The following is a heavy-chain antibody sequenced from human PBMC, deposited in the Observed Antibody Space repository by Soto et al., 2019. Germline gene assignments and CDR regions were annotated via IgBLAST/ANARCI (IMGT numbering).Heavy chain of an antibody. CDR2: IWYDGSNK. CDR1: GFTFSSYG. Sequence: GGSLRLSCAASGFTFSSYGMHWVRQAPGKGLEWVAVIWYDGSNKYYADSVKGRFTISRDNSKNTLYLQMNSLRAEDTAVYYFARNPYCYYYYMDVWGKGTTVTVSS. V-gene: IGHV3-33*01. J-gene: IGHJ6*03. CDR3: ARNPYCYYYYMDV.